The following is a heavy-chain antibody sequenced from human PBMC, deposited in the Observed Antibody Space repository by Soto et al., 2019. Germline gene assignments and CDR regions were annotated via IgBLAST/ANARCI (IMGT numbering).Heavy chain of an antibody. CDR3: ARDLGGYDLYGPDT. CDR1: GYTLTELS. Sequence: ASVKVSCKXSGYTLTELSMHWVRQAPGKGLEWMGGFDPEDGETIYAQKFQGRVTMTEDTSTDTAYMELSSLRSDDTAVYYCARDLGGYDLYGPDTWGQGTLVTVSS. CDR2: FDPEDGET. V-gene: IGHV1-24*01. D-gene: IGHD5-12*01. J-gene: IGHJ5*02.